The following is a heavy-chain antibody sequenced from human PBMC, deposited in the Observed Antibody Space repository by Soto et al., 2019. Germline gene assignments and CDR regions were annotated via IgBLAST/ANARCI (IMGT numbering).Heavy chain of an antibody. Sequence: PGESLKISCKGSGYSFTSYWISWVRQMPGKGPEWMGRIDPSDSYTNYSPSFQGHVTISADKSISTAYLQWSSLKASDTAMYYCERHHDLMKDAFDIWGQGTMVTVSS. V-gene: IGHV5-10-1*01. D-gene: IGHD3-16*01. CDR3: ERHHDLMKDAFDI. J-gene: IGHJ3*02. CDR2: IDPSDSYT. CDR1: GYSFTSYW.